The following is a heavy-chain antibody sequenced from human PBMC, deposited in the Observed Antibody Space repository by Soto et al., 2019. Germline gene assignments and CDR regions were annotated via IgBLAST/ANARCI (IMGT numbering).Heavy chain of an antibody. Sequence: ASVKVSCKAPGYTFTGYYIHWVRQAPGQGLEWTGWINPNSGDTNFAQKFQGRVTMTRDTSISTAYMELSRLRSDDTAVYYCARDDCSGGSCEALDYWGQGTPVTVSS. CDR1: GYTFTGYY. CDR2: INPNSGDT. D-gene: IGHD2-15*01. J-gene: IGHJ4*02. CDR3: ARDDCSGGSCEALDY. V-gene: IGHV1-2*02.